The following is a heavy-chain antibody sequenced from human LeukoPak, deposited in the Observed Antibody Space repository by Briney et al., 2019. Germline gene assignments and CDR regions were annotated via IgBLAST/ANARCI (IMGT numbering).Heavy chain of an antibody. Sequence: ASVNVSCKVSGYTLTELSMHWVRQAPGKGLEWMGGFDPEDGETIYAQKFQGRVTMTEDTSTDTAYMELSSLRSEDTAVYYCATGSRRDGYKPYYYYYYGMDVWGQGTTVTVSS. CDR3: ATGSRRDGYKPYYYYYYGMDV. CDR1: GYTLTELS. CDR2: FDPEDGET. J-gene: IGHJ6*02. V-gene: IGHV1-24*01. D-gene: IGHD5-24*01.